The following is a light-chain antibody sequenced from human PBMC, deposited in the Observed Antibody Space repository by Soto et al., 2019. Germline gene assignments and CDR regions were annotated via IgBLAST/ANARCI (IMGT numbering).Light chain of an antibody. CDR2: GAS. CDR3: QQCNDWPWT. CDR1: QSVGSN. J-gene: IGKJ1*01. V-gene: IGKV3-15*01. Sequence: EIVMTQAAATLSVSPGERATLSCRASQSVGSNLAWYQQKPGQAPRLLIYGASTRATGIPARFSGSGSGTEFTLTISSLQSEDFAVYYCQQCNDWPWTFGQGTKVDIK.